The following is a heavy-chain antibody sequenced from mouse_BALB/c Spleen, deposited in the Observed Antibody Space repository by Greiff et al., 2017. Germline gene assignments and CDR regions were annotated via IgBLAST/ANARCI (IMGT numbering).Heavy chain of an antibody. D-gene: IGHD1-1*01. V-gene: IGHV2-2*02. Sequence: VQRVESGPGLVQPSQSLSITCTVSGFSLTSYGVHWVRQSPGKGLEWLGVIWSGGSTDYNAAFISRLSISKDNSKSQVFFKMNSLQANDTAIYYCAGITTVVAMDAMDYWGQGTSVTVSS. CDR1: GFSLTSYG. CDR2: IWSGGST. J-gene: IGHJ4*01. CDR3: AGITTVVAMDAMDY.